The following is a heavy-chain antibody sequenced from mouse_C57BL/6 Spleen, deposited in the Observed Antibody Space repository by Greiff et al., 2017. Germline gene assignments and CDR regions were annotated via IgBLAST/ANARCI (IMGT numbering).Heavy chain of an antibody. V-gene: IGHV5-9-1*02. CDR3: TRETRDYFDY. CDR2: ISSGGDYI. CDR1: GFTFSSYA. Sequence: EVQGVESGEGLVKPGGSLKLSCAASGFTFSSYAMSWVRQTPEKRLEWVAYISSGGDYIYYADTVKGRFTISRDNATNTLYLQMSSLKSEDTAMYYCTRETRDYFDYWGQGTTLTVSA. J-gene: IGHJ2*01.